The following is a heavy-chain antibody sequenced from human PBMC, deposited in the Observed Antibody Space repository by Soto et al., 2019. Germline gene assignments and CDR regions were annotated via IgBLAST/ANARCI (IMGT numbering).Heavy chain of an antibody. CDR2: IIPIFGTA. Sequence: ASVKVSCKASGGTFSSYAISWVRQAPGQGLEWMGGIIPIFGTANYAQKFQGRVTITADESTSTAYMELSSLRSEDTAVYYCARDPYGSGQDYYYYYGMDVWGQGTTVTVSS. D-gene: IGHD3-10*01. CDR1: GGTFSSYA. V-gene: IGHV1-69*13. CDR3: ARDPYGSGQDYYYYYGMDV. J-gene: IGHJ6*02.